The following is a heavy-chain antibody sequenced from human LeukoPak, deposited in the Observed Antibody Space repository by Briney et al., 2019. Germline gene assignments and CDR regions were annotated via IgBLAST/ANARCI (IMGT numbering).Heavy chain of an antibody. J-gene: IGHJ6*03. CDR1: GVSISSGGYS. CDR3: ARDRRYSGYHFVFGYYYYYYMDV. V-gene: IGHV4-30-4*07. D-gene: IGHD5-12*01. CDR2: IYYSGST. Sequence: SETLSLTCAVSGVSISSGGYSWSWIRQPPGKGLEWIGYIYYSGSTYYNPSLKSRVTISVDTSKNQFSLKLSSVTAADTAVYYCARDRRYSGYHFVFGYYYYYYMDVWGKGTTVTVSS.